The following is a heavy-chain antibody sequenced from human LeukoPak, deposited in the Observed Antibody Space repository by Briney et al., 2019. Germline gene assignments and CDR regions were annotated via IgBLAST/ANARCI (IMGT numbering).Heavy chain of an antibody. CDR2: ISSSSSYI. CDR1: GFTFSSYS. CDR3: ARSGPCTNGVCYFRPSRYGMDV. J-gene: IGHJ6*02. V-gene: IGHV3-21*01. Sequence: KPAGSLTLSCAASGFTFSSYSMTWVRQAPGKGLEWVSSISSSSSYIYYADSVKGRFTISRDNAKNSLYLQMNSLRAEDTAVYYCARSGPCTNGVCYFRPSRYGMDVWGQGATVTVSS. D-gene: IGHD2-8*01.